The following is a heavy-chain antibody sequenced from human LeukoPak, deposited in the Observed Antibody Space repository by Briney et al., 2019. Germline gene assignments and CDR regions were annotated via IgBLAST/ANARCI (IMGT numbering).Heavy chain of an antibody. CDR3: ASYDTNGHFDY. CDR2: IYYTGTT. D-gene: IGHD2-8*01. CDR1: GGSISSYY. Sequence: SETLSLTCTVSGGSISSYYWSWIRQPQGKGLEWIGYIYYTGTTKYNPSLKSRVTISVDTSKNQFSLTLSSVTAADTAVYHCASYDTNGHFDYWGQGILVTVSS. J-gene: IGHJ4*02. V-gene: IGHV4-59*01.